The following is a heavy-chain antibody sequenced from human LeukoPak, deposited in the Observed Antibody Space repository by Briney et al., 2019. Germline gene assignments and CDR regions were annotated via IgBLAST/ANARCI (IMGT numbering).Heavy chain of an antibody. CDR2: IYSGGST. CDR3: ASGMAVAQARYYGMDV. CDR1: GFTVSSNY. D-gene: IGHD6-19*01. J-gene: IGHJ6*02. Sequence: GGSLRLSCAASGFTVSSNYMSWVRQAPGKGLEWVSVIYSGGSTYYADSVKGRFTISRDNSKNTLYLQMNSLRAEDTAVYYCASGMAVAQARYYGMDVWGQGTTVTVSS. V-gene: IGHV3-53*01.